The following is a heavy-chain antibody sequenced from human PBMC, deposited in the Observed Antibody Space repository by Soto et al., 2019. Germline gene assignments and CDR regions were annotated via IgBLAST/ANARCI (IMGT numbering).Heavy chain of an antibody. CDR3: ARNKRNYYDSSGYSYYFDY. D-gene: IGHD3-22*01. J-gene: IGHJ4*02. Sequence: SETLSLTCTVSGGSISSGDYYWSWIRQPPGKGLEWIGYIYYSGSTYYNPSLKSRVTISVDTSKNQFSLKLSSVTAADTAVYYCARNKRNYYDSSGYSYYFDYWGQGTLVTVSS. V-gene: IGHV4-30-4*01. CDR2: IYYSGST. CDR1: GGSISSGDYY.